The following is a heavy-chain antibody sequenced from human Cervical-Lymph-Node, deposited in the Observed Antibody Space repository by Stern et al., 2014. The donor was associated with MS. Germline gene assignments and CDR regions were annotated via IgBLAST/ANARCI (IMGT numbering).Heavy chain of an antibody. CDR3: ARQNGFHRGLGDWYFDL. CDR1: GESFSDYH. D-gene: IGHD3-16*01. V-gene: IGHV4-34*01. CDR2: INHSGST. Sequence: QVQLQQWGAGLLKPSETLSLTCAVSGESFSDYHWSWIRQPPGKGLEWIGEINHSGSTNYNPSLKSRVTMSVDTSKNQFSLTLSSVTAADTAVYYCARQNGFHRGLGDWYFDLWGRGTLVSVSS. J-gene: IGHJ2*01.